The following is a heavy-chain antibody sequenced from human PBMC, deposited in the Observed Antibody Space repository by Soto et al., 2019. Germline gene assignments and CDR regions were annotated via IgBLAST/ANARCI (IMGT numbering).Heavy chain of an antibody. CDR1: GFTFSSYW. CDR2: IKQDGSEK. CDR3: AREQYSSSWYGGSAGMDV. J-gene: IGHJ6*02. Sequence: GGSLRLSCAASGFTFSSYWMSWVRQAPGKGLEWVANIKQDGSEKYYVDSVKGRFTISRDNAKNSLYLQMNSLRAEDTAVYYCAREQYSSSWYGGSAGMDVRGQGITVIV. D-gene: IGHD6-13*01. V-gene: IGHV3-7*01.